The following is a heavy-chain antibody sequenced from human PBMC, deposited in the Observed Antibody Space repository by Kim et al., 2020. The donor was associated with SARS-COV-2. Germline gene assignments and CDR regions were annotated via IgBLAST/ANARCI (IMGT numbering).Heavy chain of an antibody. CDR2: IRNNGGST. D-gene: IGHD3-10*01. J-gene: IGHJ6*02. Sequence: GSLRLSCVASGFIFSSYAMHWVRQAPGKGLEYVSGIRNNGGSTYYARSVKGRFTISRDNSKNTLYLQMGSLRAEDMAVYYCARDGSGRSMDVWGQGTTVTVSS. CDR3: ARDGSGRSMDV. CDR1: GFIFSSYA. V-gene: IGHV3-64*01.